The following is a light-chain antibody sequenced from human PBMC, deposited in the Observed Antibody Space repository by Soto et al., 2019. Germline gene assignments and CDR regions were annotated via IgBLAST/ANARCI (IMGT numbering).Light chain of an antibody. CDR3: QQRSNWPLT. CDR2: DAS. V-gene: IGKV3-11*01. Sequence: EIVLTQSPATLSLSPGERATLSCRASQSVSSYLAWYQQKPGQAPRLLIYDASNRATGIPARFSGSGSGTDFTLPISSLEPEDFAVYYGQQRSNWPLTFCGGTKVEIK. CDR1: QSVSSY. J-gene: IGKJ4*01.